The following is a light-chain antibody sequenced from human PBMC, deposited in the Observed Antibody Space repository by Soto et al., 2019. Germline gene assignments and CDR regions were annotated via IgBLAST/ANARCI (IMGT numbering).Light chain of an antibody. V-gene: IGLV2-8*01. CDR1: SNDVGRYNF. CDR2: EVT. Sequence: QSVLTQPPSASGSPGQSVTISCTGTSNDVGRYNFVSWYQQHPGKAPKLIIYEVTKRPSGVPDRFSGSKSDNTASLAVSGLQAEDEADYYCSSFAGSNNFEVFGTGTKLTVL. J-gene: IGLJ1*01. CDR3: SSFAGSNNFEV.